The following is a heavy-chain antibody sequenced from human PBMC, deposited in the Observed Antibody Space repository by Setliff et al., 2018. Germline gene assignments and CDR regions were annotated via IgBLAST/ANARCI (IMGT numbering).Heavy chain of an antibody. D-gene: IGHD3-3*01. CDR1: GYTLTELS. Sequence: GASVKVSCKVSGYTLTELSRHWVRQAPGKGLEWMGGFDPEDGETSYAQKFQGRVTMTRDTSTSTVYMELSSLRSEDTAVYYCAGTYYNFWSALDYYYYCMDVWGQGTTVTVSS. CDR3: AGTYYNFWSALDYYYYCMDV. CDR2: FDPEDGET. V-gene: IGHV1-24*01. J-gene: IGHJ6*02.